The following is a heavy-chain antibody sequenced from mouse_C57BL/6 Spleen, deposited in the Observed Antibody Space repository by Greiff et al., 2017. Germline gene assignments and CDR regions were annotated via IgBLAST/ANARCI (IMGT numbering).Heavy chain of an antibody. D-gene: IGHD2-4*01. CDR1: GYTFTDYN. Sequence: EVQLQQSGPELVKPGASVKIPCKASGYTFTDYNMDWVKQSHGKSLEWIGDINPNNGGTIYNQKFKGKATLTVDKSSSTAYMELRSLTSEDTAVYYCAREGDRYDYPNWYFDVWGTGTTVTVSS. CDR3: AREGDRYDYPNWYFDV. J-gene: IGHJ1*03. CDR2: INPNNGGT. V-gene: IGHV1-18*01.